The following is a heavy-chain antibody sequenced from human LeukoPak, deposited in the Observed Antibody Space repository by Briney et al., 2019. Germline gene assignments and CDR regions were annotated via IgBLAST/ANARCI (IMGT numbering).Heavy chain of an antibody. CDR1: GSTFSNYD. CDR2: ISISGTTL. D-gene: IGHD6-13*01. CDR3: ATTIAATGHFFHY. Sequence: GGSLRLSCAASGSTFSNYDMNWVRQAPGKGLEWVSYISISGTTLYYADSVKGRFTISRDNAKNSLYLQMNSLRAEDTAVYYCATTIAATGHFFHYWGQGTLVTVST. J-gene: IGHJ4*02. V-gene: IGHV3-48*03.